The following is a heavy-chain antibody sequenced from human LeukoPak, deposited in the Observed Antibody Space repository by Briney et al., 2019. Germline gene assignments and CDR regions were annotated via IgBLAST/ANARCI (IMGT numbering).Heavy chain of an antibody. V-gene: IGHV3-23*01. D-gene: IGHD4-17*01. CDR3: AKDNYGGIFAS. CDR1: GFTFSAYG. Sequence: GGSLRLSCAASGFTFSAYGMSWVRQAPGKGLEWVSHISDTVRDTWYANSVKGRFIISRDNSRDTVYLQMSSLRPEDTALYFCAKDNYGGIFASWGQGTLATVSS. J-gene: IGHJ4*02. CDR2: ISDTVRDT.